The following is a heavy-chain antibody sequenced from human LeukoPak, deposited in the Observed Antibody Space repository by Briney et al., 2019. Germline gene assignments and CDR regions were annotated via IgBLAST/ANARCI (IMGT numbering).Heavy chain of an antibody. D-gene: IGHD6-19*01. V-gene: IGHV3-66*01. CDR3: ARWLPKNYYFDY. Sequence: GGSLRLSCAASGFTVSSNYMSWVRQAPGKGLEWVSGIYSGGSTYYADSVKGRFTISRDNSKNTLYLQMNSLRAEDTAVYYCARWLPKNYYFDYWGQGTLVTVSS. CDR2: IYSGGST. CDR1: GFTVSSNY. J-gene: IGHJ4*02.